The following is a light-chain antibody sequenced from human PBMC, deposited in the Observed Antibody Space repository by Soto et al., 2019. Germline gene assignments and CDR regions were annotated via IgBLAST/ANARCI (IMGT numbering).Light chain of an antibody. V-gene: IGLV1-47*02. CDR2: SDN. CDR3: AAWDDSLSGYV. J-gene: IGLJ1*01. Sequence: QSVLTQPPSASGTPGQRVTISCSGHSSNIGSKYVYWYQQLPGTAPKLLIYSDNQRPSGVPDRFSGSKSGTSASLAISGLRSEDEADYYCAAWDDSLSGYVFGTGTKLTVL. CDR1: SSNIGSKY.